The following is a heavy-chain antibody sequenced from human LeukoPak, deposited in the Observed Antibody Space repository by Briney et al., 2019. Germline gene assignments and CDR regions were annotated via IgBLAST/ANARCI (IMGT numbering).Heavy chain of an antibody. CDR1: GFTFTSYW. V-gene: IGHV3-7*03. Sequence: GGSLRLSCAASGFTFTSYWMAWVRQAPGKGLEWVANIKHDGSEKYYVDSVKGRFTISKDNAKNSLSLQMNSLRVEDTAVYYCARDWRGAMHAFDIWGQGTMVTVSS. CDR3: ARDWRGAMHAFDI. CDR2: IKHDGSEK. J-gene: IGHJ3*02. D-gene: IGHD3-16*01.